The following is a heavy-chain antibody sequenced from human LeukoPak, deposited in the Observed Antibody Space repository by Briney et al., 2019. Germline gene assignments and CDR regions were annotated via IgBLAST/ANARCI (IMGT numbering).Heavy chain of an antibody. CDR3: ARERYSSTHEDAFDI. V-gene: IGHV4-59*01. J-gene: IGHJ3*02. Sequence: SETLSLTCTVSGGSISSYYWSWIRQPPGKGLEWIGYIHYSGSTNYNPSLKSRVTISVDTSKNQFSLKLSSVTAADTAVYYCARERYSSTHEDAFDIWGQGTMVTVSS. CDR1: GGSISSYY. CDR2: IHYSGST. D-gene: IGHD6-13*01.